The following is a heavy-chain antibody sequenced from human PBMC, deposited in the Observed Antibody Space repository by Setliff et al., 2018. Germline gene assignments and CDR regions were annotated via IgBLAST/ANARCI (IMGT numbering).Heavy chain of an antibody. J-gene: IGHJ4*02. CDR3: AASRAYTGAVEEWFLPKTFDF. CDR2: IDTSGRT. V-gene: IGHV4-61*02. D-gene: IGHD3-10*01. Sequence: SETLSLTCTVSGDSIGRGGFHWSWVRQPAGKGLEWIGRIDTSGRTQYNLALKSRVTLSIDTSKNQFSLKLSSVTAADAALYYCAASRAYTGAVEEWFLPKTFDFWGQGSPVTVSS. CDR1: GDSIGRGGFH.